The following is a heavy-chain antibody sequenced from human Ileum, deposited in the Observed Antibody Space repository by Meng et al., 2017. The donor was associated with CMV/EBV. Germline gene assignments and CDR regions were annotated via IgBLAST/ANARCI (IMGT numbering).Heavy chain of an antibody. CDR1: GSAFSDYY. J-gene: IGHJ4*02. CDR2: INHRGNT. V-gene: IGHV4-34*01. Sequence: VSPRQWGTVLLKPSATLSLMCAVQGSAFSDYYWTWIRQFPGKGLEWIGEINHRGNTNYNPSLKSRVTISIDTSRNQFSLKLTSVTATDKAVYYCARASPQRRFLSYWGQGTLVTVSS. D-gene: IGHD3-3*01. CDR3: ARASPQRRFLSY.